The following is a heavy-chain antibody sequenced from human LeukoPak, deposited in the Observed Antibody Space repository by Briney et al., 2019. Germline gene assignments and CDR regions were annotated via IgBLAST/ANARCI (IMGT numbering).Heavy chain of an antibody. J-gene: IGHJ4*02. CDR2: IKSKTSGGTT. V-gene: IGHV3-15*01. CDR1: GFTFTNAW. CDR3: TTDVSGSYS. Sequence: GGSLRLSCAASGFTFTNAWMTWVRQAPGKGLEWVGRIKSKTSGGTTDYAAPVKGRFTISRDDSKNMLYLQMNSLKTEDTAVYYCTTDVSGSYSWGQGTLVTVSS. D-gene: IGHD5-12*01.